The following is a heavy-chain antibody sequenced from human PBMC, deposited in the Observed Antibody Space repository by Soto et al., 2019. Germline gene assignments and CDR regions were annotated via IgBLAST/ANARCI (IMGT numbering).Heavy chain of an antibody. CDR2: ISSSSSYI. CDR1: GFTFSSYS. J-gene: IGHJ6*02. Sequence: PGGSLRLSCAASGFTFSSYSMNWVRQAPGKGLEWVSSISSSSSYIYYADSVKGRFTISRDNAKNSLYLQMNSLRAEDTAVYYCARDFSPGGHYYYGMDVWGQGTTVTVSS. D-gene: IGHD1-26*01. CDR3: ARDFSPGGHYYYGMDV. V-gene: IGHV3-21*01.